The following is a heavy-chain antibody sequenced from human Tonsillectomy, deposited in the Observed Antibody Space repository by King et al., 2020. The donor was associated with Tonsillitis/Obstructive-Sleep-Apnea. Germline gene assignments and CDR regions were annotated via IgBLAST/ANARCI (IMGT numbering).Heavy chain of an antibody. J-gene: IGHJ4*02. CDR3: ARDEVYSSGRCGL. D-gene: IGHD3-10*01. CDR2: ITPDGGGT. Sequence: EVQLVESGGGLVQPGGSLRLSCTASGFTFSNHWMHWVRQVPGKGLEWVSRITPDGGGTTYADSVKGRFTFSRDNAKNTLFLQMNSLRDEDTAVYYCARDEVYSSGRCGLWGQGTLVTVSS. V-gene: IGHV3-74*01. CDR1: GFTFSNHW.